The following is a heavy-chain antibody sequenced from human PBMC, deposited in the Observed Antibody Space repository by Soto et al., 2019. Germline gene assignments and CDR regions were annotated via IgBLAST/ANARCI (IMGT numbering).Heavy chain of an antibody. Sequence: ASVKVSCKVSGYTLTELSMHWVRQAPGKGLEWMGGFDPEDGETIYAQKFQGRVTMTEDTSTDTAYMELSSLRSEDTAVDYCATEPIIAAAGIYYYYGMDVWGQGTTVTVSS. CDR1: GYTLTELS. V-gene: IGHV1-24*01. CDR3: ATEPIIAAAGIYYYYGMDV. CDR2: FDPEDGET. D-gene: IGHD6-13*01. J-gene: IGHJ6*01.